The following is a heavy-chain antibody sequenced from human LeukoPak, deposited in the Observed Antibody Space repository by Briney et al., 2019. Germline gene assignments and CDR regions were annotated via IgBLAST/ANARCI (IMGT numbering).Heavy chain of an antibody. CDR2: IIPILGIA. V-gene: IGHV1-69*04. J-gene: IGHJ4*02. D-gene: IGHD3-22*01. CDR3: ASETTITLIVDY. CDR1: GGTFSSSA. Sequence: SVKVSCKASGGTFSSSAISWVRQAPGQGLEWMGRIIPILGIANYAQKFQGRVTITADKSTSTAYMELSSLRSEDTAVYYCASETTITLIVDYWGQGTLVTVSS.